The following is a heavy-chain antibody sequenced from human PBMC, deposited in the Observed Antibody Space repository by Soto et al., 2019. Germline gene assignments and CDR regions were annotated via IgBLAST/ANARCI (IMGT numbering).Heavy chain of an antibody. CDR3: ARDRWSTMVRGVNSYYYYGMDV. Sequence: GGSLRLSCAASGFTFSSYAMHWVRQAPGKGLEWVAVISYDGSNKYYADSVKGRFTISRDNSKNTLYLQMNSLRAEDTAVYYCARDRWSTMVRGVNSYYYYGMDVWGQGTTVTVSS. J-gene: IGHJ6*02. V-gene: IGHV3-30-3*01. CDR1: GFTFSSYA. CDR2: ISYDGSNK. D-gene: IGHD3-10*01.